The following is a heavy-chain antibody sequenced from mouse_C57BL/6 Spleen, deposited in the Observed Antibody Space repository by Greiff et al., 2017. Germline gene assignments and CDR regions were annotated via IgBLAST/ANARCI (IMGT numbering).Heavy chain of an antibody. CDR2: IDPSDSYT. J-gene: IGHJ1*03. D-gene: IGHD1-1*01. CDR3: ARRDYYGSSSDV. CDR1: GYTFTSYW. Sequence: QVQLQQPGAELVMPGASVKLSCKASGYTFTSYWMHWVKQRPGQGLEWIGEIDPSDSYTNYNQKFKGKSTLTVDKSSSTAYMQLSSLTSEDSAVYYWARRDYYGSSSDVWGTGTTVTVSS. V-gene: IGHV1-69*01.